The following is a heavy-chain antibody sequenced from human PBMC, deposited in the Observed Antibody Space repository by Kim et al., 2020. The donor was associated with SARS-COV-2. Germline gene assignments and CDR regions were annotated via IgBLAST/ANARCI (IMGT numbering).Heavy chain of an antibody. J-gene: IGHJ4*02. CDR1: GYTFTSYG. CDR3: ARTPYYDYVWGSPRCYDY. Sequence: ASVKVSCKASGYTFTSYGISWVRQAPGQGLEWMGWISAYNGNTNYAQKLQGRVTMTTDTSTSTAYMELRSLRSDDTAVYYCARTPYYDYVWGSPRCYDYWGQGTLVTVSS. V-gene: IGHV1-18*04. CDR2: ISAYNGNT. D-gene: IGHD3-16*01.